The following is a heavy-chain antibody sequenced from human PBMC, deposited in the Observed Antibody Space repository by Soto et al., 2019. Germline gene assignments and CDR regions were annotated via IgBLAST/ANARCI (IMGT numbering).Heavy chain of an antibody. V-gene: IGHV1-18*04. J-gene: IGHJ4*02. D-gene: IGHD1-26*01. CDR1: GYTFTNFG. CDR2: ITPYNGNA. Sequence: QVHLVQSGAVVENPVASVKVSCKASGYTFTNFGINWVRQAPGQGLEWMDCITPYNGNANYPQKNQDRLTITTDTSTNTAYLELSSLRSDDTAFYFCARARMFSGAHHDYWGQGTRFTVSS. CDR3: ARARMFSGAHHDY.